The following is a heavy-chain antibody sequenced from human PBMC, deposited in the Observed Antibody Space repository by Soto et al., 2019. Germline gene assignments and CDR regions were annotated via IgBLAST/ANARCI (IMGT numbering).Heavy chain of an antibody. CDR1: GFTFSSYG. CDR3: AKLRSSSWTQYAFDI. V-gene: IGHV3-30*18. D-gene: IGHD6-13*01. J-gene: IGHJ3*02. CDR2: ISYDGSNK. Sequence: GGSLRLSCAASGFTFSSYGMHWVRQAPGKGLEWVAVISYDGSNKYYADSVRGRFTISRDNSKNTLWLQMNTLRAEDTAVYYCAKLRSSSWTQYAFDIWDHGTMVTVSS.